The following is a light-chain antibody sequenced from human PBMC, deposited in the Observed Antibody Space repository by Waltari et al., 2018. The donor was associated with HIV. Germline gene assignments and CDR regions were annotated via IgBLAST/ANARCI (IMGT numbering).Light chain of an antibody. J-gene: IGLJ2*01. CDR2: KDS. CDR1: ALPKQY. Sequence: SYELPQPPSASVSPAQTARITCSGDALPKQYAYWYQQKAGQAPVLVISKDSERPSGIPERFSGSSSGTTVTLTISGVQAEDEADYNCQSADSSGTDLVFGGGTKLTVL. CDR3: QSADSSGTDLV. V-gene: IGLV3-25*03.